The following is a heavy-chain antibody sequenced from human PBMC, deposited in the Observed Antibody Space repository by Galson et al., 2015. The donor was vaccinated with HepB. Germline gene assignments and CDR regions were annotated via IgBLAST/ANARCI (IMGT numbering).Heavy chain of an antibody. CDR1: GGSISNNNW. J-gene: IGHJ5*02. Sequence: LSLTCDVSGGSISNNNWWSWVRQPPGKGLEWIGEIYHSGSTNHNPSLKSRVTISLDKSKNQFSLNLTSVTAADTAVYYCTRGSDRLYDILTGYSTYNYFDPWGQGTLVTVSS. D-gene: IGHD3-9*01. CDR3: TRGSDRLYDILTGYSTYNYFDP. V-gene: IGHV4-4*02. CDR2: IYHSGST.